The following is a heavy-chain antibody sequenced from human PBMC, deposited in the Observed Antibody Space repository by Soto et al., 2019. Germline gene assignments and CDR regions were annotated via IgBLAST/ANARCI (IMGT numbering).Heavy chain of an antibody. Sequence: GGSLRLSCAASGFTFSYYPLHWVRRAPGKGLEWVSSISGVRDFIRYADSVRGRFAISRDNAKTSLYLQMNSLAAEDTAVYYCAREGVHNYTEYYFDYWGQGTLVTVSS. D-gene: IGHD3-10*01. CDR3: AREGVHNYTEYYFDY. CDR1: GFTFSYYP. V-gene: IGHV3-21*06. J-gene: IGHJ4*02. CDR2: ISGVRDFI.